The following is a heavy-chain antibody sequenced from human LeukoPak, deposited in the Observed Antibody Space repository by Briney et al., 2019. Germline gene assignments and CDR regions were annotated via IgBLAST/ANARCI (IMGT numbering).Heavy chain of an antibody. J-gene: IGHJ4*02. V-gene: IGHV4-39*07. D-gene: IGHD3-22*01. Sequence: SETLSLTCTVSGASISSRSYYWGWIRQPPGKGLEWIGSIYYSEGTYYNPSLKSRVTISVDTSKNQFSLKLSSVTAADTAVYYCAGEGSGYYFRNDYWGQGTLVTVSS. CDR2: IYYSEGT. CDR3: AGEGSGYYFRNDY. CDR1: GASISSRSYY.